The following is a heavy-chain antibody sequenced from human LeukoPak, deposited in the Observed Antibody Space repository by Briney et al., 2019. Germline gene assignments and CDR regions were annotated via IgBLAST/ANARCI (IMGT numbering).Heavy chain of an antibody. CDR1: GYTFTSYA. D-gene: IGHD2-15*01. J-gene: IGHJ4*02. CDR3: ARDPCSGGTCYIHPFDY. Sequence: ASVKVSCKASGYTFTSYALHWVRQASGQRLEWMGWINDGNGNTKYSQKFQGRVTITRDTSASTAYMELSSLRSEDTAVYYCARDPCSGGTCYIHPFDYWGQGALVTVSS. CDR2: INDGNGNT. V-gene: IGHV1-3*01.